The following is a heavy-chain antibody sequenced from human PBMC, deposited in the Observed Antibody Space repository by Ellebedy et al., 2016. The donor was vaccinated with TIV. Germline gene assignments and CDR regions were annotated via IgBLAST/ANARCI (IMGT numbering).Heavy chain of an antibody. CDR2: IFHRGST. Sequence: MPGGSLRLSCTVSGGSISSYYWSWIRQPPGKGLEYIGYIFHRGSTNYNPSLRSRVTILEDTTKNEFSLKLSSVTAADTAVYFCARLDGYTLFDYWGQGILVTVSS. J-gene: IGHJ4*02. CDR3: ARLDGYTLFDY. CDR1: GGSISSYY. V-gene: IGHV4-59*08. D-gene: IGHD5-24*01.